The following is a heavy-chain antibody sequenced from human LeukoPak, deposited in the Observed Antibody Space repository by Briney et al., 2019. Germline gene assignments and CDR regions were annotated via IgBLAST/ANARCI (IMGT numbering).Heavy chain of an antibody. J-gene: IGHJ4*02. CDR2: IKQDGSEK. D-gene: IGHD5-24*01. V-gene: IGHV3-7*01. Sequence: QPGGSLRLSCEASGFTFSSYWMTWVRQAPGKGLEWVAIIKQDGSEKFYMDSVKGRFTISRDNAKNSLYLQMNGLRAEDTAMYYCARVAVEMATISWEILDYWGQGTLVTVSS. CDR3: ARVAVEMATISWEILDY. CDR1: GFTFSSYW.